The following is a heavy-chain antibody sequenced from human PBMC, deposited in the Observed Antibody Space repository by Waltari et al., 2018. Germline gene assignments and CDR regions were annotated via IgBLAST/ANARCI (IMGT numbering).Heavy chain of an antibody. Sequence: QVQLVQSGAGVKTPGSSVKVSCKASGGTFSSSAISWVRQAPGQGLEWMGGIIPIFGTANYAQKFKGRGTMTADESTSTAYMELSSLRSEDTAVYYCARGGDYDGDYFDYWGQGTLVTVSS. CDR1: GGTFSSSA. D-gene: IGHD4-17*01. J-gene: IGHJ4*02. CDR3: ARGGDYDGDYFDY. V-gene: IGHV1-69*01. CDR2: IIPIFGTA.